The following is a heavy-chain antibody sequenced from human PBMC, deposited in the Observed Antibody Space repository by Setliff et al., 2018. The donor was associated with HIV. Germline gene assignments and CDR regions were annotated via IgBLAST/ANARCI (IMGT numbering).Heavy chain of an antibody. Sequence: SETLSLTCSVSGGSISSSTYYWGWIRQPPGKGLEWIGDIFYTGNTYYNPSLKSRVAISVDTSENQFSLKLNSVTAADTAVYYCARRGRDGVLIVFATGFDPWGQGTLLTVSS. CDR3: ARRGRDGVLIVFATGFDP. CDR1: GGSISSSTYY. J-gene: IGHJ5*02. D-gene: IGHD2-8*01. V-gene: IGHV4-39*01. CDR2: IFYTGNT.